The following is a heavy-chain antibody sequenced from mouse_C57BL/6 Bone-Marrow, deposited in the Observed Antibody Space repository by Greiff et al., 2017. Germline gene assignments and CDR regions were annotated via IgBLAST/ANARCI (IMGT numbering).Heavy chain of an antibody. D-gene: IGHD1-1*01. J-gene: IGHJ1*03. Sequence: QVQLQQPGAELVMPGASVKLSCKASGYTFTSYWMHWVKQRPGQGLEWIGEIDPSDIYTNYNQKFKGKSTLTVDKSSSTAYMQLSSLTSEDSAVYYCERGETVVATSYWYFDVWGTGTTVTVSS. CDR1: GYTFTSYW. CDR2: IDPSDIYT. V-gene: IGHV1-69*01. CDR3: ERGETVVATSYWYFDV.